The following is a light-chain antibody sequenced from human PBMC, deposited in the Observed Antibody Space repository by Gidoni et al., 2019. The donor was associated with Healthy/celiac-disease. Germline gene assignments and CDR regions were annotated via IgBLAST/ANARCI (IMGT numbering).Light chain of an antibody. Sequence: EIVMTQSQATLSVSPGERATLSCRASQSVSSNLPWYQQKPGQAPRLLIYGASTRATGIPARFSGSGSGTEFTLTISSLQSEDFAVYYCQQYNNWPPLTFGGGTKVEIK. CDR2: GAS. CDR1: QSVSSN. J-gene: IGKJ4*01. CDR3: QQYNNWPPLT. V-gene: IGKV3-15*01.